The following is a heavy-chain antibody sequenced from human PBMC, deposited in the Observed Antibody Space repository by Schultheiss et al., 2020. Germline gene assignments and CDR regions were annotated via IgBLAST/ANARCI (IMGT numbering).Heavy chain of an antibody. J-gene: IGHJ6*02. CDR1: GFTFSSYA. Sequence: GGSLRLSCAASGFTFSSYAMSWVRQAPGKGLEWVSAISASGGITDYADSVKGRFTISRDNSKNTLYLQMNSLRAEDTAVYYCAKEGDKGYGMDVWGQGTTVTVAS. D-gene: IGHD3-10*01. CDR2: ISASGGIT. CDR3: AKEGDKGYGMDV. V-gene: IGHV3-23*01.